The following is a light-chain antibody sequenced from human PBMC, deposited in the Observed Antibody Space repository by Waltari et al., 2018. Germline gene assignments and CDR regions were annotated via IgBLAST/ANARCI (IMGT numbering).Light chain of an antibody. Sequence: DIQMTQSPSTLSASVGDRVTITCRASQSIIDWLAWYQQKPGKAPKLLIYKASNLKGGVPSRVSGSGFGTEFTLTISSLQPDDFATYHCQQYKSYPTFGQGTKVEI. CDR1: QSIIDW. CDR2: KAS. CDR3: QQYKSYPT. J-gene: IGKJ1*01. V-gene: IGKV1-5*03.